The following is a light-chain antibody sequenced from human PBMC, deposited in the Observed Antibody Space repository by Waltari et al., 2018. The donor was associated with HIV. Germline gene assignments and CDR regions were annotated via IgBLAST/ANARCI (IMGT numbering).Light chain of an antibody. J-gene: IGKJ2*01. Sequence: IVLTPSAATLSLPRGETATLSARASQSVSSYLAWYQQKPGQAPRLLIYDASNRATGIPARFSGSGSGTDFTLTISSLEPEDFAVDYCQQRSNWPPMYTFGQGTKLEIK. V-gene: IGKV3-11*01. CDR2: DAS. CDR1: QSVSSY. CDR3: QQRSNWPPMYT.